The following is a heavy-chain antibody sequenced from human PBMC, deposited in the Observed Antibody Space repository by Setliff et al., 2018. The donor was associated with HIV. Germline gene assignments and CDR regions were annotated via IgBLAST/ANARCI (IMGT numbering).Heavy chain of an antibody. CDR2: MHPNSGAT. V-gene: IGHV1-2*02. J-gene: IGHJ4*02. CDR3: ATSTSRFFWNGFYQGGFGSRNSHSFEN. CDR1: GCTFTASY. D-gene: IGHD3-3*01. Sequence: ASVKVSCKTSGCTFTASYLHWVRQAPGQGLQWMGWMHPNSGATKYAQKFRDRVTLTGDTSISTASMELSSLKSDDTAMYYCATSTSRFFWNGFYQGGFGSRNSHSFENWGQGTLVTVSS.